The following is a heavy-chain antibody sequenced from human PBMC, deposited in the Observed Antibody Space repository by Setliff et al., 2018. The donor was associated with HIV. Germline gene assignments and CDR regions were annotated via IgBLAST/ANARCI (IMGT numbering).Heavy chain of an antibody. CDR2: IYTSGST. J-gene: IGHJ4*02. D-gene: IGHD3-10*01. V-gene: IGHV4-4*08. CDR1: GGSISTYF. CDR3: ARGSFIGGYYYFDY. Sequence: PSETLSLTCTVSGGSISTYFWTWIRQPPGKGLEWIGYIYTSGSTNYNPSLKSRVTISVDTSKNQFSLKLSSVTAADTAVYYCARGSFIGGYYYFDYWGQGTLVTVSS.